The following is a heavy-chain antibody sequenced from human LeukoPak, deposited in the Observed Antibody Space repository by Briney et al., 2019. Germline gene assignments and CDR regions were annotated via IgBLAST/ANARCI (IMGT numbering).Heavy chain of an antibody. J-gene: IGHJ6*02. V-gene: IGHV1-8*01. CDR1: GYTFTSSD. CDR2: MNPNTGNT. Sequence: ASVKVSCKASGYTFTSSDINWVRQATGQGLEWMAWMNPNTGNTEYAQKFQGRVTMTSNTSISTAYMELSSLRSEDTAVYYCARGQKDNGVSSSWYYYGMDVWGQGTTVTVSS. D-gene: IGHD6-13*01. CDR3: ARGQKDNGVSSSWYYYGMDV.